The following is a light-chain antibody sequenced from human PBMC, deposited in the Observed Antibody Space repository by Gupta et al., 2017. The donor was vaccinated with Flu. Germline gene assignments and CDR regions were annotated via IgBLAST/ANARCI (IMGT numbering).Light chain of an antibody. V-gene: IGKV3-11*01. CDR3: QQRANWPLT. CDR1: QSVSGS. Sequence: VFTQSPGTLSLSPGERATLSCRAGQSVSGSLAWYQQKPGQAPRLLSYAASNRATGIPARFSGSGSGTDFTLTISSREPEDFAVYYCQQRANWPLTFGGGTKVEIK. J-gene: IGKJ4*01. CDR2: AAS.